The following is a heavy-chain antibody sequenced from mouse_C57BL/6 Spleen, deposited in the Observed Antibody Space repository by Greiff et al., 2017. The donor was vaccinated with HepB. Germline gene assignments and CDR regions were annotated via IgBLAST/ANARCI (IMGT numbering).Heavy chain of an antibody. D-gene: IGHD1-1*01. Sequence: QVQLQQPGAELVRPGSSVKLSCKASGYTFTSYWMHWVKQRPIQGLEWIGNIDPSDSETHYNQKFKDKDTLTVDKSSSTAYMQLSRLTSEDSAVYYCARDSSYPYAMDYWGQGTSVTVSS. CDR1: GYTFTSYW. J-gene: IGHJ4*01. V-gene: IGHV1-52*01. CDR3: ARDSSYPYAMDY. CDR2: IDPSDSET.